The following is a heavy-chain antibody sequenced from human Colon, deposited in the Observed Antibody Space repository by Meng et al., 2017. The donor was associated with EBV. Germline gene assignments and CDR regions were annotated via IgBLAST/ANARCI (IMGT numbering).Heavy chain of an antibody. V-gene: IGHV4-39*01. CDR3: VKTLADFWSGGIDY. J-gene: IGHJ4*02. CDR1: GGSISNTIYY. D-gene: IGHD3-3*01. Sequence: LQMWRSGLGQGKRSATLALTCTFSGGSISNTIYYGGWIRQPPGKGLEWIANIYYSGSTYYNPSLKGRVTMSVDTSKNQFALKLSSVTATDTAVYYCVKTLADFWSGGIDYWGQGTLVTVSS. CDR2: IYYSGST.